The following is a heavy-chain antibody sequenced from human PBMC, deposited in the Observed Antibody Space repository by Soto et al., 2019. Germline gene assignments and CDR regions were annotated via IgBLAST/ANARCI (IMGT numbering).Heavy chain of an antibody. J-gene: IGHJ4*01. CDR1: GGLISKYS. D-gene: IGHD5-12*01. Sequence: QVQLVQSGAEVRKPGSSVKVSCKTSGGLISKYSFNWVRQAPGQGLEWMGGVLPISGSTDYAQKFQCRLTITAEGSTSTVYMELSRLRSDDTANYYCATIRVRGGPLRFEDGGQGMLISVSS. CDR2: VLPISGST. V-gene: IGHV1-69*01. CDR3: ATIRVRGGPLRFED.